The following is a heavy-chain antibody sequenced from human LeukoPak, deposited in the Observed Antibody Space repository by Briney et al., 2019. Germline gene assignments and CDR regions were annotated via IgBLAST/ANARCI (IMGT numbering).Heavy chain of an antibody. V-gene: IGHV4-59*01. J-gene: IGHJ3*02. D-gene: IGHD5-12*01. CDR1: GGSISNYY. CDR3: ARDRVGSGYDADDAFDI. Sequence: SETLSLTCTVSGGSISNYYYNWIRHPPGEGLEWIGSMYYSGNTNYNPSLKSRVTISVDTSKDQFSLKLSSVTAADTAVYYCARDRVGSGYDADDAFDIWGQGTMVTVSS. CDR2: MYYSGNT.